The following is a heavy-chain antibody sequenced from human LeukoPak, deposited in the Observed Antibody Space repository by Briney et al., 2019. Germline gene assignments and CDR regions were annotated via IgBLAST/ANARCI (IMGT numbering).Heavy chain of an antibody. Sequence: GGSLRLSCAASGFSFSSCAMSWVRQAPGKGLEWVSVISESGGSTYYADSVKGRFTVSRDNSKNTLSLQMNSLRAEDTAVYYCARAAPDYSDTSGYFQDDAFDIWGQGTRVTVSS. D-gene: IGHD3-22*01. J-gene: IGHJ3*02. V-gene: IGHV3-23*01. CDR1: GFSFSSCA. CDR2: ISESGGST. CDR3: ARAAPDYSDTSGYFQDDAFDI.